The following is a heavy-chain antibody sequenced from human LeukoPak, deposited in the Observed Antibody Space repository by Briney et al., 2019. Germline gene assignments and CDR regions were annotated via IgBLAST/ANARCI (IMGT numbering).Heavy chain of an antibody. CDR3: ARDENGDSDFDL. Sequence: GGSLRLSCAASGFTFSSYGMHWVRQAPGKGLEWVAVIWYDGSNKYYADSVKGRFTISRDNSKNTLYLQMNSLRAEDTAVYYCARDENGDSDFDLWGRGTLVTVSS. V-gene: IGHV3-33*01. CDR2: IWYDGSNK. CDR1: GFTFSSYG. D-gene: IGHD5-12*01. J-gene: IGHJ2*01.